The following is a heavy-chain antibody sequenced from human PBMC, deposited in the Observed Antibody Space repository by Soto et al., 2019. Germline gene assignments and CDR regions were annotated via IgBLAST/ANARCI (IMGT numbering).Heavy chain of an antibody. J-gene: IGHJ4*02. V-gene: IGHV1-69*01. CDR3: ASLIVGDTKPGRSDDY. D-gene: IGHD1-26*01. CDR1: GGTFSSYA. Sequence: QVQLVQSGAEVKKPGSSVKVSCKASGGTFSSYAISWVRQAPGQGLEWMGGIIPIFGTANYAQKFQGRVTITADESTSTGYMELSSLRSEDTAVYYCASLIVGDTKPGRSDDYWGQGTLVTVSS. CDR2: IIPIFGTA.